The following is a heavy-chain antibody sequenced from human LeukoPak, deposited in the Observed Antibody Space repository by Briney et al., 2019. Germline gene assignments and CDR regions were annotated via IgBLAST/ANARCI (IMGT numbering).Heavy chain of an antibody. D-gene: IGHD2-15*01. CDR2: IYPVNSDT. V-gene: IGHV5-51*01. CDR3: ARIMGYCSGGSCYPNWFDP. J-gene: IGHJ5*02. CDR1: GYSFTSYW. Sequence: PGESLKFSCKGSGYSFTSYWIGWVRQMPGKGLEWMGIIYPVNSDTRYSPSFQGQVTISADKSVSTAYLQWSSLKASDTAMYYCARIMGYCSGGSCYPNWFDPRGQGTLVTVSS.